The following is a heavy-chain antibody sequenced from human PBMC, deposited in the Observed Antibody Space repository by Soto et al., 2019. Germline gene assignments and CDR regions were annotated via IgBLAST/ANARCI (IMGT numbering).Heavy chain of an antibody. D-gene: IGHD2-8*01. Sequence: GASVKVSCKGSGGTFRSYAISWVRQATGQGLEWMGRMNPGSGDTGYAQKFQCRVTMTRDISIATAYMELSSLRSDYTAIYYCATMATFRSFNGFDPWGQGTLVTVSS. J-gene: IGHJ5*02. CDR3: ATMATFRSFNGFDP. V-gene: IGHV1-8*02. CDR1: GGTFRSYA. CDR2: MNPGSGDT.